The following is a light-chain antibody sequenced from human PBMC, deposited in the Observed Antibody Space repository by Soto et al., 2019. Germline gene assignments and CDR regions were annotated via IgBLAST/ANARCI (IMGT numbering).Light chain of an antibody. CDR2: GNT. CDR3: QSYDSSLRAWV. CDR1: SSNIGAGYD. Sequence: QSVLTQPPSASGTPGQRVTISCSGSSSNIGAGYDVHWYHHLPGTAPKLLIYGNTNRPSGISDRFSASKSGSSASLAITGLQAEDEADYYCQSYDSSLRAWVFGGGTKLTVL. J-gene: IGLJ3*02. V-gene: IGLV1-40*01.